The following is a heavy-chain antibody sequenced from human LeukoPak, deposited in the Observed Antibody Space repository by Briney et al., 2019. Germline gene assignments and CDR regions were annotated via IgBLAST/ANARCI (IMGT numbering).Heavy chain of an antibody. V-gene: IGHV1-2*02. Sequence: ASVKVSCKASGYTFTGYYIHWLRQAPGQGLEWMGWINPNSGGTNYAQKFQGRVTMTRDTSISTAHMELSRLRSDDTAVYYCARDSRPIFEWQQLGGDYWGQGTLVTVSS. J-gene: IGHJ4*02. D-gene: IGHD6-13*01. CDR1: GYTFTGYY. CDR2: INPNSGGT. CDR3: ARDSRPIFEWQQLGGDY.